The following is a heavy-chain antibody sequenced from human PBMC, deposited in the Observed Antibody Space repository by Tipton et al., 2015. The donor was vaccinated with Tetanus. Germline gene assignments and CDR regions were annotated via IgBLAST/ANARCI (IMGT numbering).Heavy chain of an antibody. CDR2: IYSYNGNT. CDR3: AVLPKHWQAPRGAP. CDR1: GGSIRSGTFY. J-gene: IGHJ5*02. D-gene: IGHD1-1*01. V-gene: IGHV4-39*01. Sequence: GLVKPSETLSLTCSVSGGSIRSGTFYWNWIRQSPGKGLEWIGNIYSYNGNTFQNPSLNSRVTISLDTSKNQFSLTLRSVTAADTAVYYCAVLPKHWQAPRGAPWGQGILVTVSS.